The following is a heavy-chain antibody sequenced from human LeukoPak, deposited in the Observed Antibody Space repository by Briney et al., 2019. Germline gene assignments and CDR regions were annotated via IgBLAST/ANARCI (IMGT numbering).Heavy chain of an antibody. CDR1: GFTLSTYG. Sequence: GGSLRLSCVASGFTLSTYGMHWVRQAPGKGLEWVAFIRYDGSDKFYGDSVKGRFTTSRDNSKNTLYLQMSRLRVEDTAVYYCAKDLDCSGGTCHKAFDCWGQGTLITVSS. D-gene: IGHD2-15*01. V-gene: IGHV3-30*02. J-gene: IGHJ4*02. CDR2: IRYDGSDK. CDR3: AKDLDCSGGTCHKAFDC.